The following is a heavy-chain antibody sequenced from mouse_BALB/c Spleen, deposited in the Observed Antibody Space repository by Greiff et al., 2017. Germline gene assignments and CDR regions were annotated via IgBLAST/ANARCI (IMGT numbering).Heavy chain of an antibody. Sequence: EVKLMESGPGLVKPSQSLSLTCTVTGYSITSDYAWNWIRQFPGNKLEWMGYISYSGSTSYNPSLKSRISITRDTSKNQFFLQLNSVTTEDTATYYCARFLYGNYGAYWGQGTLVTVSA. J-gene: IGHJ3*01. CDR2: ISYSGST. V-gene: IGHV3-2*02. CDR1: GYSITSDYA. CDR3: ARFLYGNYGAY. D-gene: IGHD2-1*01.